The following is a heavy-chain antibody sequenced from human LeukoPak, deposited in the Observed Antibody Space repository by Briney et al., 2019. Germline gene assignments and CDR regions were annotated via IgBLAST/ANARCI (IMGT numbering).Heavy chain of an antibody. J-gene: IGHJ4*02. D-gene: IGHD3-22*01. Sequence: GGSLRLSCAASGFTFSSYGMHWVRQAPGKGLEWVAVIWYDGSNKYYADSVKGRFTISRDNSKNTLYLQMNSLRAEDTAVYYCAREAGNYYDSSSYYSPYFDYWGQGTLVTVSS. CDR3: AREAGNYYDSSSYYSPYFDY. CDR1: GFTFSSYG. CDR2: IWYDGSNK. V-gene: IGHV3-33*01.